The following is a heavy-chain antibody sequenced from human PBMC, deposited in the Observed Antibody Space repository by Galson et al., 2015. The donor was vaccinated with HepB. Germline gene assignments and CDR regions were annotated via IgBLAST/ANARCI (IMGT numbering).Heavy chain of an antibody. CDR2: ISSSSSYI. J-gene: IGHJ6*02. Sequence: SLRLSCAASGFTFSSYSMNWVRQAPGKGLGWVSSISSSSSYIYYADSVKGRFTISRDNAKNSLHLQMNSLKAEDTAVYYWARGGRSSGSSWYDWYGMDVWGQGTTVTVSS. D-gene: IGHD6-13*01. V-gene: IGHV3-21*01. CDR3: ARGGRSSGSSWYDWYGMDV. CDR1: GFTFSSYS.